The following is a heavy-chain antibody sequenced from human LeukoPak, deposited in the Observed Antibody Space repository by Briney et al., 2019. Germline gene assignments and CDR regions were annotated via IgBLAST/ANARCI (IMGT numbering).Heavy chain of an antibody. J-gene: IGHJ6*03. CDR1: GFTFSSYA. Sequence: QPGGSLRLSCAASGFTFSSYAVSWVRQAPGKGLEWVSAISGSGGSTYYADSVKGRFTISRDNSKNTLYLQMNSLRAEDTAVYYCAKGVEVVVPAAIPIYYYYYYMDVWGKGTTVTVSS. CDR3: AKGVEVVVPAAIPIYYYYYYMDV. CDR2: ISGSGGST. V-gene: IGHV3-23*01. D-gene: IGHD2-2*01.